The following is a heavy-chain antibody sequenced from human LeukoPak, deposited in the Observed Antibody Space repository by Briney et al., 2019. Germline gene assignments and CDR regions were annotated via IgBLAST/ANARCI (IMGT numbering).Heavy chain of an antibody. CDR2: IYYSGST. D-gene: IGHD5-18*01. CDR3: ARPLGRARGYSYGYVRIYDAFDI. CDR1: GGSIRSYY. Sequence: SETLSLTCTVSGGSIRSYYWSWIRQPPGKGLEWIGYIYYSGSTNYNPSLKSRVTISVDTSKNQFSLKLSSVTAADTAVYYCARPLGRARGYSYGYVRIYDAFDIWGQGTMVTVSS. V-gene: IGHV4-59*08. J-gene: IGHJ3*02.